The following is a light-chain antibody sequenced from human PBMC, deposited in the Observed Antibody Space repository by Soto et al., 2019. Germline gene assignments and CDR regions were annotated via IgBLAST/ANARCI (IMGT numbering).Light chain of an antibody. CDR3: CSSAPESTYV. Sequence: QSVLAQPASVSGSPGQSVTISCTGTSSDVGAYNSVSWYQHHPDKAPQLMIYTGTQRPSGVSNRFSGSTSGNAASLTISGLQAGDEADYFCCSSAPESTYVFGTGTKV. CDR2: TGT. V-gene: IGLV2-23*01. CDR1: SSDVGAYNS. J-gene: IGLJ1*01.